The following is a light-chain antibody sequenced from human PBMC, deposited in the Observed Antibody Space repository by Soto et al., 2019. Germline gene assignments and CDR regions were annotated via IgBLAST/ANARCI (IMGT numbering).Light chain of an antibody. Sequence: EIVLTQSAATLSWSPGERATLSWRASQSVSSYLAWYQQKPGQAPRLLIYDVSNRATGIPARFSGSGSGTDFTLTISSLEPEDFAVYYGQQRSNWPRFTFGQGTRLEIK. CDR1: QSVSSY. J-gene: IGKJ5*01. V-gene: IGKV3-11*01. CDR3: QQRSNWPRFT. CDR2: DVS.